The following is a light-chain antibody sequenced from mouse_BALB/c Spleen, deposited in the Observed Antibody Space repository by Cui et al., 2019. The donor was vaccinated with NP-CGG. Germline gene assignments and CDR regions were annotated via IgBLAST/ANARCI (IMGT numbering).Light chain of an antibody. V-gene: IGLV1*01. Sequence: AVVTHASPLTTSPGETVTLTCRSSTGAVTTSNYANWVQEKPDHLFTGLIGGTNNRAPGVPARFSGSLIGDKAALTITGAQTEDEAIYFCALWYSNHWVFGGGTKLTVL. CDR3: ALWYSNHWV. CDR1: TGAVTTSNY. CDR2: GTN. J-gene: IGLJ1*01.